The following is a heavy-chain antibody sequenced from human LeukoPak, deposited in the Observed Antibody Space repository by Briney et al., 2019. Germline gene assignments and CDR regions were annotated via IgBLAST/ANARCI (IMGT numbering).Heavy chain of an antibody. Sequence: ERSLRLSCAASGFNLDDYAMHWVRQAPGKGLDWVAVISYDRVNKYYADSVKGRFTVTRDNSKNMLYLQMNSLRAEDTALYYCARVHNTDPPFDHWGQGTLVTVSS. CDR2: ISYDRVNK. D-gene: IGHD1-14*01. J-gene: IGHJ4*02. CDR1: GFNLDDYA. CDR3: ARVHNTDPPFDH. V-gene: IGHV3-30*04.